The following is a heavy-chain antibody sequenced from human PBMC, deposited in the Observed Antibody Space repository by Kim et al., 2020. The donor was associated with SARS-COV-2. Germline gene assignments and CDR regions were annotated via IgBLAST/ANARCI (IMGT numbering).Heavy chain of an antibody. CDR2: ISPNSGAT. CDR1: EYTFAGSY. V-gene: IGHV1-2*06. D-gene: IGHD3-3*01. Sequence: ASVKVSCKASEYTFAGSYIHWVRQAPGRGLEWMGRISPNSGATDYAQKFHGRVAMTSDTSIGTAYMEMSGLGSDDTATYYFAKSGYFSFFRHWGQGPLVT. CDR3: AKSGYFSFFRH. J-gene: IGHJ1*01.